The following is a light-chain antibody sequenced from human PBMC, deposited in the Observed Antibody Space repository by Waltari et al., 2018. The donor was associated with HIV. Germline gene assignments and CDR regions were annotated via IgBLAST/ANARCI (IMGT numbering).Light chain of an antibody. J-gene: IGLJ2*01. Sequence: SYELTQPLPVSVALGQTARITCGGNNTGRKNVHWYQQKPGQAPVLVIYRDSNRPSGIPERFSGSNSGNTATLTISRAQAGDEADYYCHVWDSSTVVFGGGTKLTVL. CDR2: RDS. V-gene: IGLV3-9*01. CDR3: HVWDSSTVV. CDR1: NTGRKN.